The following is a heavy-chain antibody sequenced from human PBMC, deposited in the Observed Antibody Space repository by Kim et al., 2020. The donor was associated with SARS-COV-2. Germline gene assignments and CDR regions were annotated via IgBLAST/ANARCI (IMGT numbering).Heavy chain of an antibody. CDR2: ISAYNGNT. CDR3: ATAMVTVYYYGMDV. V-gene: IGHV1-18*01. CDR1: GYTFTSYG. D-gene: IGHD5-18*01. Sequence: ASVKVSCKASGYTFTSYGISWVRQAPGQGLEWMGWISAYNGNTNYAQKLQGRVTMTTDTSTSTAYMELRSLRSDDTAVYYCATAMVTVYYYGMDVWGQGTTVTVSS. J-gene: IGHJ6*02.